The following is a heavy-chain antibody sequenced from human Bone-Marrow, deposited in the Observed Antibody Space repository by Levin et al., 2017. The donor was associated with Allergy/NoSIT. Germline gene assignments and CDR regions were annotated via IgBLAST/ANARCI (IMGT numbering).Heavy chain of an antibody. CDR3: AKDEGPFSSSFAFDC. CDR2: ISGTGRHI. V-gene: IGHV3-21*01. CDR1: GFNFASYG. D-gene: IGHD2-2*01. J-gene: IGHJ4*02. Sequence: GESLKISCAASGFNFASYGMDWVRQAPGKGLEWVSSISGTGRHIYLADSLKGRFTISRDNAKNSLSLQMNNLRVEDTAVFYCAKDEGPFSSSFAFDCWGQGALVTVSS.